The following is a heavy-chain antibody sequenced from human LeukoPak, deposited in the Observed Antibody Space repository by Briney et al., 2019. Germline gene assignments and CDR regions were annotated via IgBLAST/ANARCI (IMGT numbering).Heavy chain of an antibody. V-gene: IGHV1-46*01. CDR1: GYSFTRYF. Sequence: ASVKVSCKASGYSFTRYFIHWVRQAPGQGLEWMGIIIPSDGSTSYAQKFQGRVTMTRDTSTSTVYMELSSLRSEDTALYYCARGISGGSTVTYFFDYWGQGTLVTVSS. CDR2: IIPSDGST. J-gene: IGHJ4*02. CDR3: ARGISGGSTVTYFFDY. D-gene: IGHD4-11*01.